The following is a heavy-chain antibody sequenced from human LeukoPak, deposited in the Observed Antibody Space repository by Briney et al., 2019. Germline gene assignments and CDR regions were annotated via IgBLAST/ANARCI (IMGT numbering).Heavy chain of an antibody. CDR1: GFTFNRYA. Sequence: GGSLRLSCAASGFTFNRYAIHWVRQAPGKGLEWVANIAYDGGTKYYADSVKGRFSVSRDNSKNTLYLQMNSLRPEDTAVYYCVRDHQLQNGNWFDPWGRGTLVTVSS. D-gene: IGHD2-2*01. J-gene: IGHJ5*02. V-gene: IGHV3-30*03. CDR3: VRDHQLQNGNWFDP. CDR2: IAYDGGTK.